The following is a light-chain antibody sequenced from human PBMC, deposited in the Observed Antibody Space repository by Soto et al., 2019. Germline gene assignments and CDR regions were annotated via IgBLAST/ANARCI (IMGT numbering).Light chain of an antibody. J-gene: IGKJ1*01. CDR2: DAS. V-gene: IGKV1-5*01. CDR1: QVISSG. Sequence: DIQMTHSPSTLSPSVGDRVTITGRASQVISSGLACYQKKPGKALKFLIYDASSWESGVPSRFSGSGSGTEFTLTISSLQPDDFATYYCQQYNSYYWTFGQGTKVEIK. CDR3: QQYNSYYWT.